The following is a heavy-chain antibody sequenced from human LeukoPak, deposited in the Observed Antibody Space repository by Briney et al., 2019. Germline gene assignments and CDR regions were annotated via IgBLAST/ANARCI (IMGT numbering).Heavy chain of an antibody. CDR1: GGSISSYY. D-gene: IGHD2-2*01. CDR2: IYTSGST. V-gene: IGHV4-4*07. CDR3: ARVRYQGFDP. J-gene: IGHJ5*02. Sequence: SETLSLTCTVSGGSISSYYWSWIRQPAGKGLEWIGRIYTSGSTNYNPSLKSRVSMSVHTFKNQFSLKLSSVTAADTAVYYCARVRYQGFDPWGQGTLVTVSS.